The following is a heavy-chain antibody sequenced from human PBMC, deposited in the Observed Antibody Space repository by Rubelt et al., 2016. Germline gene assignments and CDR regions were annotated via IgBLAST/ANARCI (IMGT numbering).Heavy chain of an antibody. CDR3: AREAYSGRYPLSDY. J-gene: IGHJ4*02. Sequence: QVQLVQSGAEVKKPGASVKVSCKASGYTFTTYGINWVRQAPGQGLECMGWISAYNGNTNHAQKLYGRVTMTTDTSTSTAYMELRSLRSDDTAVYYCAREAYSGRYPLSDYWGQGTLVTVSS. CDR2: ISAYNGNT. CDR1: GYTFTTYG. V-gene: IGHV1-18*01. D-gene: IGHD1-26*01.